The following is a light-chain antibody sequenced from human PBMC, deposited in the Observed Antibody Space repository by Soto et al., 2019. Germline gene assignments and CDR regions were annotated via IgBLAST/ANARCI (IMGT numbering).Light chain of an antibody. J-gene: IGLJ1*01. CDR1: STDIGGYNY. CDR3: SAYTSSRTV. Sequence: QSALTQPASVSGSPGQPITISCTGTSTDIGGYNYVSWYQQHTGKAPKLMIYDVRNRPSGVSNRFSGSKSGNTASLTISGVQAEDEADYFCSAYTSSRTVFGTGTKLTVL. CDR2: DVR. V-gene: IGLV2-14*01.